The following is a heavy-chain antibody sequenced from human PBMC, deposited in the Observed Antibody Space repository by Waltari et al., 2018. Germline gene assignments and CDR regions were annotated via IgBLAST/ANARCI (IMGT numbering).Heavy chain of an antibody. CDR1: GFTFSSYG. J-gene: IGHJ4*02. D-gene: IGHD2-15*01. CDR3: AKDRGEGTATHVFDY. CDR2: IRYDGSNK. V-gene: IGHV3-30*02. Sequence: QVQLVESGGGVVQPGGSLRLSCAASGFTFSSYGMHWVRQAPGKGLEWVAFIRYDGSNKYYADSVKGRFTISRDNSKNTLYLQMNSLRAEDTAVYYCAKDRGEGTATHVFDYWGQGTLVTVSS.